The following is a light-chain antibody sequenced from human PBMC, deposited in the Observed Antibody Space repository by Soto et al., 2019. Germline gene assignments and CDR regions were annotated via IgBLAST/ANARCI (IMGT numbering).Light chain of an antibody. J-gene: IGLJ3*02. Sequence: QSALTQPASVSGSPGQSITISCTGTSSDVGGYTYVSWYQQHPGKAPKLMIYDVSNRHSGVSNRFSGSKSGNTASLTISGLQAEDEADYHCSSYTGSSTHVVFGGGTKLTVL. CDR3: SSYTGSSTHVV. V-gene: IGLV2-14*03. CDR2: DVS. CDR1: SSDVGGYTY.